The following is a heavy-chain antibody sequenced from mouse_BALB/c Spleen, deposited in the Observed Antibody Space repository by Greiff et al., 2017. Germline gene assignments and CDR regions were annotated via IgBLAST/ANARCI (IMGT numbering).Heavy chain of an antibody. D-gene: IGHD1-1*01. V-gene: IGHV3-2*02. CDR2: ISYSGST. CDR1: GYSITSDYA. J-gene: IGHJ4*01. Sequence: EVKVEESGPGLVKPSQSLSLTCTVTGYSITSDYAWNWIRQFPGNKLEWMGYISYSGSTSYNPSLKSRISITRDTSKNQFFLQLNSVTTEDTATYYCARDFYYYGSSYAMDYWGQGTSVTVSS. CDR3: ARDFYYYGSSYAMDY.